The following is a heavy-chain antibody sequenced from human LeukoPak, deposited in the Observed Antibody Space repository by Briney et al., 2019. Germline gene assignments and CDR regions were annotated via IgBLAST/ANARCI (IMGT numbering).Heavy chain of an antibody. J-gene: IGHJ4*02. CDR3: AKDDYGDLPTRFDY. V-gene: IGHV3-23*01. D-gene: IGHD4-17*01. Sequence: PGGSLRLSCAASGFAFSSYALSWVRQAPGKGLEWVSTLNVYGTTLYADSVNGRFTISRDNSKKTLYLQMNSLRAEDTAIYYCAKDDYGDLPTRFDYWGQGTLVTVSS. CDR1: GFAFSSYA. CDR2: LNVYGTT.